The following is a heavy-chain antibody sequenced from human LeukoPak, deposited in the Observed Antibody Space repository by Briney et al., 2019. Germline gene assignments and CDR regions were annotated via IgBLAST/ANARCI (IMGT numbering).Heavy chain of an antibody. J-gene: IGHJ5*02. CDR3: AREAYWGVVVVAATWTWFDP. CDR2: INHSGST. D-gene: IGHD2-15*01. Sequence: SETLSLTCAVYGGSFSGYYWSWIRQPPGKGLEWIGEINHSGSTNYNPSLKSRVTISVDTSKNQFSLKLSSVTAADTAVYYCAREAYWGVVVVAATWTWFDPWGQGTLVTVSS. CDR1: GGSFSGYY. V-gene: IGHV4-34*01.